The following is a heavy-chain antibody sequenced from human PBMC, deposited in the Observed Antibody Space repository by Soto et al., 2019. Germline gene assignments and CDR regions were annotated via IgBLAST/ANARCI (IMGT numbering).Heavy chain of an antibody. Sequence: QVQLVESGGGVVQPGKSLRLSCVASGFTFSNYGMHWVRQAPGKGLEGVAVIWNDGSNKQYADSVKGRFTISRDNSKNTLYLQMNSLTAEDTAVYYCAREAIYCTGTSCWFDYWGQGNLVTVSS. CDR1: GFTFSNYG. D-gene: IGHD2-2*01. V-gene: IGHV3-33*01. CDR3: AREAIYCTGTSCWFDY. CDR2: IWNDGSNK. J-gene: IGHJ4*02.